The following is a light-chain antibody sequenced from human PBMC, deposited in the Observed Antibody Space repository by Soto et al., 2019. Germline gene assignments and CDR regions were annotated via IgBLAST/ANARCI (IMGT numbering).Light chain of an antibody. CDR2: GAT. Sequence: EIVLTQSPGTLSLSPGDRATLSCRASQSVSFSYLAWYQQKAGQAPRLLIYGATSRATGIPDRFSGSESGTDFTLTISRLEPEEFAVYYGQQYGSSPLTFGGGTKVEIK. CDR1: QSVSFSY. V-gene: IGKV3-20*01. CDR3: QQYGSSPLT. J-gene: IGKJ4*01.